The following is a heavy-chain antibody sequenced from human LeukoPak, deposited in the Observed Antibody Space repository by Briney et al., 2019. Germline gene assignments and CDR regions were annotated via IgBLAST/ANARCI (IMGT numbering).Heavy chain of an antibody. Sequence: GASVKVSCKASGYTFTSYDINWVRQATGQGLEWMGWMNPNSGNTDHAQKFQGRVTMTRNTSISTAHMELSSLRSEDTAVYYCARGLYLVATTVEYYFDYWGQGTLVTVSS. D-gene: IGHD5-12*01. CDR2: MNPNSGNT. V-gene: IGHV1-8*01. CDR1: GYTFTSYD. J-gene: IGHJ4*02. CDR3: ARGLYLVATTVEYYFDY.